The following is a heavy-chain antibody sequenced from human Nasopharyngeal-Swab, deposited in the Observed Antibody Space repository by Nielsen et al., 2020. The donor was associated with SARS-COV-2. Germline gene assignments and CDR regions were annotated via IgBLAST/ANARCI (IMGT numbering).Heavy chain of an antibody. J-gene: IGHJ4*02. CDR2: IKQDGSEI. CDR1: GFTFSNYW. D-gene: IGHD3-3*01. Sequence: GESLKISCAASGFTFSNYWMSWVRQAPGKGLEWVANIKQDGSEIYYVDSLKGRFTISRDNAKNSLYLQMNSLRAEDTAVYYCARLKYDFWNGPPEDCWGQGTLVTVSS. CDR3: ARLKYDFWNGPPEDC. V-gene: IGHV3-7*01.